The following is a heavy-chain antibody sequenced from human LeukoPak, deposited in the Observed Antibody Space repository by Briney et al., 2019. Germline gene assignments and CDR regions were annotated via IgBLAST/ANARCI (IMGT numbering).Heavy chain of an antibody. CDR2: ISGSRST. Sequence: PGGSLRLSCAISGFTFSSYAMGWVRQAPGKGLEWVSAISGSRSTYYADSVKGRFTISRDNSKNTLYLQMNSLRAEDTALYYCANLVGATANDAFDIWGQGTMVTVSS. CDR3: ANLVGATANDAFDI. D-gene: IGHD1-26*01. J-gene: IGHJ3*02. V-gene: IGHV3-23*01. CDR1: GFTFSSYA.